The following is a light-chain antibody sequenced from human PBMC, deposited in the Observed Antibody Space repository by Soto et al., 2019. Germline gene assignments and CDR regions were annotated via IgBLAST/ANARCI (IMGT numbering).Light chain of an antibody. J-gene: IGKJ2*01. CDR3: QQYNSYPYT. Sequence: DIQMTQSPSTLSASVGDRVTITCRASQSISTWLAWYQQNPGKAPKLLIYDASSLESGVPSRFSGSGSGTEFSLTISSLPSDDSATYYCQQYNSYPYTFGQGTKLEIK. CDR2: DAS. V-gene: IGKV1-5*01. CDR1: QSISTW.